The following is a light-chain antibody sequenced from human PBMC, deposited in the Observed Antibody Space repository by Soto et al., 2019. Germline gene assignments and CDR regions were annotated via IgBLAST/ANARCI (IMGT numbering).Light chain of an antibody. V-gene: IGLV2-14*01. J-gene: IGLJ1*01. CDR1: SSDVGGYNY. CDR3: CTYTLSGTSV. Sequence: QSVLTQPASVSGSPGQSITISCTGTSSDVGGYNYVSWYQQHPGKAPKLMIYAVSNRPSGVSNRFYGSKSGNTATLTISGLPAEDEADYSCCTYTLSGTSVLGTGTTVTVL. CDR2: AVS.